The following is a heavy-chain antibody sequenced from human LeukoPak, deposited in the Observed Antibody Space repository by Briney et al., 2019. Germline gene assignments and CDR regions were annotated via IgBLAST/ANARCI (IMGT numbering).Heavy chain of an antibody. CDR3: VKRTSGYSSGQPIDY. J-gene: IGHJ4*02. CDR1: GFTFSNYA. CDR2: ISGSGVST. D-gene: IGHD5-18*01. Sequence: GGSLRLSCAASGFTFSNYAMSWVRQAPGKGLEWVSTISGSGVSTYYADSVKGRFTISRDNSKNTLDLQMNSLRAEDTAVYYCVKRTSGYSSGQPIDYWGQGTLVAVSS. V-gene: IGHV3-23*01.